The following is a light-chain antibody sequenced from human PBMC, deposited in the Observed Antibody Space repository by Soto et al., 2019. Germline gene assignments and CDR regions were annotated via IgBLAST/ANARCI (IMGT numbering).Light chain of an antibody. CDR3: QTWGTAIHDVV. J-gene: IGLJ2*01. Sequence: QAVVTQSPSASASLGASVKLTCTLSSGHNNYAIAWHQQQPEKGPRYLMKINSDGSHSRGDGIPDRFSGSSSGAERHLTISSLQSEDEADYYCQTWGTAIHDVVFGGGTKLTVL. CDR2: INSDGSH. CDR1: SGHNNYA. V-gene: IGLV4-69*01.